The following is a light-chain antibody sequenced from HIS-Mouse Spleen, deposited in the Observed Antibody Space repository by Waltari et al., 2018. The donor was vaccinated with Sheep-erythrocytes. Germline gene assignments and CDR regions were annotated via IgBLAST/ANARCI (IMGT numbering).Light chain of an antibody. V-gene: IGLV3-1*01. CDR3: QAWDSSTEV. CDR2: QDS. J-gene: IGLJ2*01. CDR1: KLGDKY. Sequence: SYELTQPPSVSVSPGQTASITCSGDKLGDKYACWYQQKPGQSPVLVIYQDSKRPSGVPGRFSGSNSGNTATLTISGTQAMDEADYYCQAWDSSTEVFCGGTKLTVL.